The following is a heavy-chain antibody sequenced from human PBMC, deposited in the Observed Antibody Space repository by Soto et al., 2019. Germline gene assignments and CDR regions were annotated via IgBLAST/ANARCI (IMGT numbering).Heavy chain of an antibody. CDR2: IYQTGST. Sequence: SETLSLTCAVSGGSIISINWWTFVRQPPGKGLDWIGEIYQTGSTNYNPSLESRVTISIDKSKNQFSLKLRSVTAADTAVYYCARVSSSSAFGMDVWGQGTTVTVSS. J-gene: IGHJ6*02. CDR1: GGSIISINW. D-gene: IGHD6-6*01. V-gene: IGHV4-4*02. CDR3: ARVSSSSAFGMDV.